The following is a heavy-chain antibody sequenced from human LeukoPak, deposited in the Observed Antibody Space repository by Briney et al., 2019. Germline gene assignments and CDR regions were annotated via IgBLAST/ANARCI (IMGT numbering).Heavy chain of an antibody. V-gene: IGHV3-33*06. CDR2: IWYDGSNK. D-gene: IGHD6-19*01. CDR1: GFTFSTYG. J-gene: IGHJ4*02. CDR3: AKGSSSGWSGDYFDY. Sequence: GGSLRLSCEASGFTFSTYGMHWVRQAPGKGLEWVAVIWYDGSNKNYADSVKGRFTISRDNSKNTLSLQMSSLRVKDTAVYYCAKGSSSGWSGDYFDYWGQGTLVTVSS.